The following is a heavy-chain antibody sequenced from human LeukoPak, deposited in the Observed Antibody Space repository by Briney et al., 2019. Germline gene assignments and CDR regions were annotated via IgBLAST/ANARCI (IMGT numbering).Heavy chain of an antibody. CDR2: IYYSGST. V-gene: IGHV4-59*01. CDR3: ARKNVADYGGNWYFDL. J-gene: IGHJ2*01. CDR1: GGSISNYY. D-gene: IGHD4-23*01. Sequence: SETLSLTCTVSGGSISNYYWSWIRQPPGKGLEWIGYIYYSGSTTYNPSLKSRVTISVDTSKSQFSLKLNSVTAADTAVYYCARKNVADYGGNWYFDLWGRGTLVTVSS.